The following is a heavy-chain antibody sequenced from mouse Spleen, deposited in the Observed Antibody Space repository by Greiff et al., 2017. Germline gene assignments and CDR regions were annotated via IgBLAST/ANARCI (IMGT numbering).Heavy chain of an antibody. V-gene: IGHV5-17*01. J-gene: IGHJ3*01. Sequence: EVKLQESGGGLVKPGGSLKLSCAASGFTFSDYGMHWVRQAPEKGLEWVAYISSGSSTIYYADTVKGRFTISRDNAKNTLFLQMTSLRSEDTAMYYCAIDYEGFAYWGQGTLVTVSA. D-gene: IGHD2-4*01. CDR1: GFTFSDYG. CDR3: AIDYEGFAY. CDR2: ISSGSSTI.